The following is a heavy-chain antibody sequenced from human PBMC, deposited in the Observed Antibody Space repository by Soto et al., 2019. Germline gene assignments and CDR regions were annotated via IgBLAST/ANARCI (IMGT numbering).Heavy chain of an antibody. J-gene: IGHJ6*02. D-gene: IGHD3-22*01. CDR1: GFTFTSSA. CDR3: AADYYYDSSGYYHYYYYGMDV. Sequence: SVKVSCKASGFTFTSSAVQWVRQARGQRLEWIGWIVVGSGNTNYAQKFQERVTITRDMSTSTAYMELSSLRSEDTAVYYCAADYYYDSSGYYHYYYYGMDVWGQGPTVTVSS. CDR2: IVVGSGNT. V-gene: IGHV1-58*01.